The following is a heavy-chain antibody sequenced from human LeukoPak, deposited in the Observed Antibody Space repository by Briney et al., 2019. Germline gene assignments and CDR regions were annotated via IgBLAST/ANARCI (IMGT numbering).Heavy chain of an antibody. D-gene: IGHD6-19*01. CDR3: ATGYSSGWYFCLQH. Sequence: SGGSLRLSCAASGFTLSSYSMHWVRQAPGKGLECVANIKQDGSEKNYVDSVKGRFTISRDNAKNSLSLRMNSLSAEDTAVYYCATGYSSGWYFCLQHWGQGCLVSVSS. CDR2: IKQDGSEK. J-gene: IGHJ1*01. V-gene: IGHV3-7*01. CDR1: GFTLSSYS.